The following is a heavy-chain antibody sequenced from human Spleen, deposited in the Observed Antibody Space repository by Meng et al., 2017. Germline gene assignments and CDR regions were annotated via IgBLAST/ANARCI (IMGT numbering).Heavy chain of an antibody. CDR2: INHSGST. D-gene: IGHD4-11*01. Sequence: VQVVLWGAGLLKPSETLSPTCVVSGGYFSDYYWSWIRQPPGKGLEWIGEINHSGSTNYTPSLESRATISVDTSQNNLSLKLSSVTAADSAVYYCARGPTTMAHDFDYWGQGTLVTVSS. CDR3: ARGPTTMAHDFDY. J-gene: IGHJ4*02. V-gene: IGHV4-34*01. CDR1: GGYFSDYY.